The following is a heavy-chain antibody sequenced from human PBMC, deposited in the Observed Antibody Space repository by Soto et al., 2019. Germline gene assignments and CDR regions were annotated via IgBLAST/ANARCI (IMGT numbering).Heavy chain of an antibody. Sequence: VASVKVSCKASGYTFSGYSITWVRQAPGQGLEWMGRISGYNGNTNYARTLRGRLTLTTDTSTSTAYMELRSLTSDGTAVYYCARDVFCGGAPACPDMDVWGQGTTVTVSS. J-gene: IGHJ6*02. D-gene: IGHD2-21*01. V-gene: IGHV1-18*04. CDR3: ARDVFCGGAPACPDMDV. CDR1: GYTFSGYS. CDR2: ISGYNGNT.